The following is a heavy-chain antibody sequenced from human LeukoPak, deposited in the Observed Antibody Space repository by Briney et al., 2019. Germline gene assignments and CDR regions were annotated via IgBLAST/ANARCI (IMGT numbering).Heavy chain of an antibody. CDR3: ASLIVATIAPPHFDY. J-gene: IGHJ4*02. CDR2: IYHSGST. CDR1: GYSISSGYY. V-gene: IGHV4-38-2*02. Sequence: PSETLSFTCTISGYSISSGYYWGWIRQPPGKGLEWIGSIYHSGSTYYNPSLKSRVTVSVDTSKNQFSLKLSSVTAADTAVYYCASLIVATIAPPHFDYWGQGTLVTVSS. D-gene: IGHD5-12*01.